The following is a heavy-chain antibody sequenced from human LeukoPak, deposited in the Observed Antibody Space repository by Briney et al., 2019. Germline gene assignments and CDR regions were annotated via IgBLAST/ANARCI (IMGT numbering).Heavy chain of an antibody. D-gene: IGHD3-16*01. CDR1: GGSISSGGYS. CDR3: ARGVYYVWGSYSLGVYFDY. V-gene: IGHV4-31*03. CDR2: IYYSGST. Sequence: SETLSLTCTVSGGSISSGGYSWSWIRQHPGKGLEWIGYIYYSGSTYYNPSLKSRVTISVDTSKNQFSLKLSSVTAADAAVYYCARGVYYVWGSYSLGVYFDYWGRGTLVTVSS. J-gene: IGHJ4*02.